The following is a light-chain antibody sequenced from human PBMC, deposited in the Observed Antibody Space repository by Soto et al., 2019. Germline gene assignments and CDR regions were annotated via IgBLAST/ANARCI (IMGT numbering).Light chain of an antibody. CDR3: QQVKTDPRT. CDR2: EES. J-gene: IGKJ4*01. Sequence: DLHLTQSPSFLSASVGDRVTITCRPSQAVPNNMAWYQKKPGKPPKLLIYEESTLHSGVPSRFSGRKSGTQFTLTIDSLQPEDVATYYCQQVKTDPRTCGGGTKVEIK. CDR1: QAVPNN. V-gene: IGKV1-9*01.